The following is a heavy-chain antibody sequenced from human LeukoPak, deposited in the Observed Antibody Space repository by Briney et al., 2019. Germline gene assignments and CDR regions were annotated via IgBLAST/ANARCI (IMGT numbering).Heavy chain of an antibody. CDR3: VRGVGVSRFNYLDP. CDR2: IWYDASNK. J-gene: IGHJ5*02. Sequence: GGSLRLSCAASGFTVSNAWMSWVRQAPGKGLEWVAVIWYDASNKYYADSVKGRFTISRDNSKNTLYLQMNSLRDDDTAVYYCVRGVGVSRFNYLDPWGQGTLVIVSS. V-gene: IGHV3-33*08. CDR1: GFTVSNAW. D-gene: IGHD1-7*01.